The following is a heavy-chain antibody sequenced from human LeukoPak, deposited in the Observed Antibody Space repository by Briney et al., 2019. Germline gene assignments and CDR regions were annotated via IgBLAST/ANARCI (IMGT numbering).Heavy chain of an antibody. J-gene: IGHJ3*02. CDR2: IYPGDSDT. D-gene: IGHD3-9*01. CDR3: ARTTNFDWLFDAFDI. Sequence: GESLKISCKGSGSSFTSYWIGWVRQMPGKGLEWMGIIYPGDSDTRYSPSFQGQVTISADKSISTAYLQWSSLKASDTAMYYCARTTNFDWLFDAFDIWGQGTMVTVSS. CDR1: GSSFTSYW. V-gene: IGHV5-51*01.